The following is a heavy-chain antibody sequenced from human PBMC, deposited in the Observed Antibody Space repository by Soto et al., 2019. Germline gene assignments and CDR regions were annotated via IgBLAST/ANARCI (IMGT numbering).Heavy chain of an antibody. Sequence: QVHLVQSGAEVKKPGASVKVSCKGSGYDFTTYGITWVRQAPGQGLEWMAWISAHNGNTDYAQKLQGRVTVTRDTSTSTAYMELRGLRSDDTAVYYCARGRYGDYWDQGALVTVSS. D-gene: IGHD1-1*01. CDR2: ISAHNGNT. CDR3: ARGRYGDY. J-gene: IGHJ4*02. CDR1: GYDFTTYG. V-gene: IGHV1-18*01.